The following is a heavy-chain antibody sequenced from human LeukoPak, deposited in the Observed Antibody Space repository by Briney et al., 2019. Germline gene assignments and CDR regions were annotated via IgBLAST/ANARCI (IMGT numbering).Heavy chain of an antibody. D-gene: IGHD3-10*01. J-gene: IGHJ4*02. V-gene: IGHV3-53*01. Sequence: TGGSLRLSCVASGFTVSRNYMSWVRQAPGKGLEWVSVIYSGGSTYYADSVKGRFTISRDNSKNTLYLQMNSLRAEDTAVYYCASIAGKGSFDYWGQGTLVTVSS. CDR3: ASIAGKGSFDY. CDR2: IYSGGST. CDR1: GFTVSRNY.